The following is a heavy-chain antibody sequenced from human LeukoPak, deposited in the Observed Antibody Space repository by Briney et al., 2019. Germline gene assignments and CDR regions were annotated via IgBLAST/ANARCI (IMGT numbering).Heavy chain of an antibody. CDR3: ARDPSSGWYLKGWFDP. CDR2: ISSSSNYI. V-gene: IGHV3-21*01. D-gene: IGHD6-19*01. J-gene: IGHJ5*02. Sequence: GGSLRLSCAASGFTFSSYSMNWVRQAPGKGLEWVSSISSSSNYIYYADSVKGRFTISRDNAKNSLYLQMNSLRAEDAAVYYCARDPSSGWYLKGWFDPWGQGTLVTVSS. CDR1: GFTFSSYS.